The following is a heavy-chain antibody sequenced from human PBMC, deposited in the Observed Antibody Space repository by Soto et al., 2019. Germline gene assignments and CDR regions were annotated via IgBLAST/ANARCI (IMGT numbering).Heavy chain of an antibody. Sequence: EVQLLESGGGLVQPGGSLRLSCAASGFTFKNQAMSWVRQAPGRGLQWVSAISGGSETTAYADPVKGRFTISRDNSKNTMYLQMNSLRAEETAVYYCAKGGGGYSRTGGLKGDVSWGQGTLVTVSS. CDR3: AKGGGGYSRTGGLKGDVS. J-gene: IGHJ5*02. CDR2: ISGGSETT. CDR1: GFTFKNQA. D-gene: IGHD5-12*01. V-gene: IGHV3-23*01.